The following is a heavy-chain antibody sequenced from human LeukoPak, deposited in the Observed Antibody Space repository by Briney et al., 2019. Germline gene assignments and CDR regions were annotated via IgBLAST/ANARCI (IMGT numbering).Heavy chain of an antibody. Sequence: GALRLSCAASGFPFTTYAMTWVRQAPGEGLQWVAGISGSGTITSYSDSVKGRFTISRDNSNNTLHLLMTGLRAEDTALYYCVKDRCDRFTCPEVWGQGTLVTVSS. D-gene: IGHD3-16*02. J-gene: IGHJ4*02. CDR1: GFPFTTYA. CDR2: ISGSGTIT. CDR3: VKDRCDRFTCPEV. V-gene: IGHV3-23*01.